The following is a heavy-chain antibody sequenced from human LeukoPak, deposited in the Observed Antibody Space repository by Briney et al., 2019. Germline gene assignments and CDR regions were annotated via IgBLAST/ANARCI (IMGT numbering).Heavy chain of an antibody. J-gene: IGHJ3*02. Sequence: GSLSLSCTGFGFTFRDYAVSWVRQAPGKGLECIGFIRSKVDGGTTEYAASVKGRFTISRDDSKSIAYLQMNSLKTEDTAVYYCTRDPYYFDSSGYYHHAFDIWGQGAMVGVAT. CDR2: IRSKVDGGTT. CDR1: GFTFRDYA. V-gene: IGHV3-49*04. D-gene: IGHD3-22*01. CDR3: TRDPYYFDSSGYYHHAFDI.